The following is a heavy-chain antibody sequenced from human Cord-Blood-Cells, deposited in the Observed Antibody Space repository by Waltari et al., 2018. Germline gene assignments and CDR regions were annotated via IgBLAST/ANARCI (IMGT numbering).Heavy chain of an antibody. V-gene: IGHV4-38-2*01. Sequence: QVQLQESGPGLVKPSETLSLTCAVSGYSISSGYYWGWIRQPPGKGLEWIGSIYHSGSPYYNPSLKSRVTISVDTSKNQFSLKLSSVTAADTAVYYCARVYSGYESYWYFDLWGRGTLVTVSS. CDR1: GYSISSGYY. D-gene: IGHD5-12*01. J-gene: IGHJ2*01. CDR2: IYHSGSP. CDR3: ARVYSGYESYWYFDL.